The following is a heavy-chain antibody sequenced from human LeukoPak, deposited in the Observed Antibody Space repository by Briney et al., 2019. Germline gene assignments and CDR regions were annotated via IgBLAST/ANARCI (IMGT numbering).Heavy chain of an antibody. D-gene: IGHD6-19*01. J-gene: IGHJ4*02. Sequence: GGSLRLSCAASGFTVSSNYMSWVRQAPGKGLEWVSSISSTSSYIYYADSVKSRFTISRDNAKNSLYLQMNSLRDDDTSVYFCARDASALYWGRGTLVTVSS. CDR3: ARDASALY. CDR1: GFTVSSNY. V-gene: IGHV3-21*01. CDR2: ISSTSSYI.